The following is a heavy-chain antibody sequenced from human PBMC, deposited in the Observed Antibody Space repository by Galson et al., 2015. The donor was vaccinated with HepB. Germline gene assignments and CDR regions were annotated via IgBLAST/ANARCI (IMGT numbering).Heavy chain of an antibody. J-gene: IGHJ4*02. CDR3: ARDGGRGYCDGGDCYPHLDY. Sequence: SLRLSCAASGFSVSSNYMSWVRQAPGKGLEWVSVIYSGSSSYYADPVKGRFTISRDNAKNTLNLQMSSLRAEDTAVYYCARDGGRGYCDGGDCYPHLDYWGQGTLVTVSS. CDR2: IYSGSSS. V-gene: IGHV3-66*01. D-gene: IGHD2-15*01. CDR1: GFSVSSNY.